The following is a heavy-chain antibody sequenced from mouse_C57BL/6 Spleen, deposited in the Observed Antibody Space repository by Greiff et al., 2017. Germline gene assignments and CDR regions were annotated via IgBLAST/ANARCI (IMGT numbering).Heavy chain of an antibody. CDR3: ARGGGSYYGDDGEAMDY. CDR2: IYPGDGDT. J-gene: IGHJ4*01. D-gene: IGHD2-2*01. Sequence: VQLQQSGPELVKPGASVKISCKASGYAFSSSWMNWVKQRPGKGLEWIGRIYPGDGDTNYNGKCKGKATLTADKSSSTAYMQLSSLTSEDSAVYCCARGGGSYYGDDGEAMDYWGQGTSVTVAS. V-gene: IGHV1-82*01. CDR1: GYAFSSSW.